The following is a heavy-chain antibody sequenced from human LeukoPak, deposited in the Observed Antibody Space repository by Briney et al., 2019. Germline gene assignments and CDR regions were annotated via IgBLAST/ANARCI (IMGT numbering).Heavy chain of an antibody. CDR1: GGSISSYY. Sequence: PSETLSLTCTVSGGSISSYYWSWIRQPPGKGLEWIGYIYYSGSTNYNPSLKSRVTISVDTSKNQFSLKLSSVTAADTAVYYCARQREYNWNSWGDYYYYYGMDVWGQGTTVTVSS. CDR2: IYYSGST. J-gene: IGHJ6*02. CDR3: ARQREYNWNSWGDYYYYYGMDV. D-gene: IGHD1-20*01. V-gene: IGHV4-59*08.